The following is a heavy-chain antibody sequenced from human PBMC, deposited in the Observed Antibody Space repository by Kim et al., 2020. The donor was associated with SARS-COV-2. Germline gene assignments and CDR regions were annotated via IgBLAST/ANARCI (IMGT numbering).Heavy chain of an antibody. Sequence: GGSLRLSCVASGFSFSSYHMNWVRQAPGKGLEWVSTISKSYNHVYPDSLKGRFTSSRDNAKNSLYLQTNSLSVEDTAVYYCSTSRLPVGEKSPGFDFWGPGTLVTVSS. CDR2: ISKSYNHV. CDR3: STSRLPVGEKSPGFDF. V-gene: IGHV3-21*01. CDR1: GFSFSSYH. D-gene: IGHD1-26*01. J-gene: IGHJ3*01.